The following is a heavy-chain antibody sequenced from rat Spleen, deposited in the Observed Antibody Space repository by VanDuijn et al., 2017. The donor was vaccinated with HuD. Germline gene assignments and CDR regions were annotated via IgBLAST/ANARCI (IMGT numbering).Heavy chain of an antibody. CDR1: GFTFNNYW. Sequence: EVQLVESDGDLVQPGRSLKLSCVASGFTFNNYWMTWIRQAPGKGLEWVASISNTGGTTNYPDSVKGRISISRDNAKSTLYVQLNSLRSEDTATYFCTRGIYYGYNAFVYWGQGTLVTVSS. CDR3: TRGIYYGYNAFVY. CDR2: ISNTGGTT. D-gene: IGHD1-9*01. V-gene: IGHV5-31*01. J-gene: IGHJ3*01.